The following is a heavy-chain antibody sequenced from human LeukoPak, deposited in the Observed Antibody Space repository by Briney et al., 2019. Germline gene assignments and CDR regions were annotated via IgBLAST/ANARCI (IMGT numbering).Heavy chain of an antibody. Sequence: SETLSLTCVVYGGSFSGYHWSWIRQPPGKGLEWIGEINHSGYTNYNPSVQSRATISVDTSKNQFSLKLTSVTAADTAVYFCARGEDFERYYLAYWGQGTLVTVSS. CDR1: GGSFSGYH. CDR2: INHSGYT. CDR3: ARGEDFERYYLAY. V-gene: IGHV4-34*01. J-gene: IGHJ4*02. D-gene: IGHD3-9*01.